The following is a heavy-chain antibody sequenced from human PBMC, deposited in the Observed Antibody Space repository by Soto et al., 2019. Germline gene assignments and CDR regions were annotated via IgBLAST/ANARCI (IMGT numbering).Heavy chain of an antibody. CDR1: GGSISSGGYF. Sequence: QVQLQESGPGLVKPSQTLSLTCTVSGGSISSGGYFWSWIRQQPGKGLEWIGYIDGSGRTYYNPSLNSRPTRSLDTYKKQFYLNLSSVTAADTAVYYCATLFNYSDSRVYAEYYFGYWGQGTLVTVSS. D-gene: IGHD3-22*01. CDR2: IDGSGRT. V-gene: IGHV4-31*03. J-gene: IGHJ4*02. CDR3: ATLFNYSDSRVYAEYYFGY.